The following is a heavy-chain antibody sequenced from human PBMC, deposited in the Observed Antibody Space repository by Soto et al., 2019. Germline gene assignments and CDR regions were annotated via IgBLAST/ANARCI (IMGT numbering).Heavy chain of an antibody. D-gene: IGHD3-3*01. CDR2: ISYDGEKE. CDR1: GFAFRSFG. CDR3: AKAGFTVCGEGFDP. V-gene: IGHV3-30*18. J-gene: IGHJ5*02. Sequence: QEKLVESGGGVVQPGSSLRLSCAASGFAFRSFGMNWVRQSPGKGLEWVALISYDGEKEYYADSVKGRFTISRDNSDNSLFLRMSSLTSYDSGVYFCAKAGFTVCGEGFDPWGQGTRVTVSS.